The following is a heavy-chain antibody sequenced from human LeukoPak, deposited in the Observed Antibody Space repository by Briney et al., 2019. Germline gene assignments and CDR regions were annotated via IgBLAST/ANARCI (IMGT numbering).Heavy chain of an antibody. D-gene: IGHD3-10*01. V-gene: IGHV1-18*01. CDR1: GYTYTEYG. CDR3: ARSMVRAVTQVASDY. CDR2: ISTYNGNT. Sequence: ASVKVSCKAAGYTYTEYGINWVRQAPGQGLEWMGWISTYNGNTIYAEKLQGRVTMTRDTSTSTAYMDLRSLRSDDTAVYYCARSMVRAVTQVASDYWGQGTLVTVSS. J-gene: IGHJ4*02.